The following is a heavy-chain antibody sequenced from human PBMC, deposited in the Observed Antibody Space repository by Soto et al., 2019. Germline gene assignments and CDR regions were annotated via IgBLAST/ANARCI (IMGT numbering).Heavy chain of an antibody. V-gene: IGHV3-15*01. CDR3: TTALIPAPYGSSGWYVAYYYYGMDV. Sequence: EVQLVESGGGLVKPGGSLRLSCAASGFTFSNAWMSWVRQAPGKGLEWVGRIKSKTDGGTTDYAAPVKGRFTISRDDSKNTLYLQMNSLKTEDTAVYYCTTALIPAPYGSSGWYVAYYYYGMDVWGQGTTVTVSS. J-gene: IGHJ6*02. CDR1: GFTFSNAW. CDR2: IKSKTDGGTT. D-gene: IGHD6-19*01.